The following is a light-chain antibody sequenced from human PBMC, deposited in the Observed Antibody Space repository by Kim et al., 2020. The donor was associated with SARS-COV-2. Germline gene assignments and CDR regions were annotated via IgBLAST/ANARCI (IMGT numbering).Light chain of an antibody. V-gene: IGLV3-9*01. CDR2: RDN. CDR3: QVWPGRAVV. J-gene: IGLJ2*01. Sequence: SYELTQPLSVSVALGQTARITCGADNIEKRNVHWYQQRPGQAPVLVLYRDNKRPSGIPERLSGSNSGNTATLTVSRVEAGDEADYYCQVWPGRAVVFGGG. CDR1: NIEKRN.